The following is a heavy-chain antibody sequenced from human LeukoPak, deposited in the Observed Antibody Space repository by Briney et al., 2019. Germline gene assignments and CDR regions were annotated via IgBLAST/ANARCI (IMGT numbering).Heavy chain of an antibody. V-gene: IGHV4-39*01. Sequence: SETLSLTCTVSGGSISSSSYYWGWIRQPPGKGLEWIGSIYYSGSTYYNPSLKSRVTISVDTSKNQFSLKLSSVTAADTAVYYCARQAGKNWFDPWGQGTLVTVPS. CDR2: IYYSGST. J-gene: IGHJ5*02. CDR1: GGSISSSSYY. CDR3: ARQAGKNWFDP. D-gene: IGHD1-1*01.